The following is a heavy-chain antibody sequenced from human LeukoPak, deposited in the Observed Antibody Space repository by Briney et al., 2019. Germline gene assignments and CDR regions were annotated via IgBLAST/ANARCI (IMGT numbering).Heavy chain of an antibody. J-gene: IGHJ4*02. V-gene: IGHV3-21*01. CDR2: ISSSSSYI. CDR1: GFTFSSYS. Sequence: PGGSLRLSCAASGFTFSSYSMNWVRQAPGKGLEWVSSISSSSSYIYYADSVKGRFTISRDNAKNSLYLQMNSLRAEDTAVYYCARDWKWGLPNRHFDYWGQGTLVTVSS. D-gene: IGHD1-26*01. CDR3: ARDWKWGLPNRHFDY.